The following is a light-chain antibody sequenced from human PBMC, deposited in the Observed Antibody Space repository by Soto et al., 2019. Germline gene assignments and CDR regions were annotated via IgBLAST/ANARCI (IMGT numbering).Light chain of an antibody. CDR3: QKYNSYLWT. Sequence: EIVMTQSPATLSVSPGERATLSCRASQSVSSNLAWYQQKPGQSPRLLIYDASNLEIGVPSRFSGSGSGTEFTLTISSLQPDDFATYYCQKYNSYLWTFGQGTKVDIK. J-gene: IGKJ1*01. CDR2: DAS. CDR1: QSVSSN. V-gene: IGKV3-15*01.